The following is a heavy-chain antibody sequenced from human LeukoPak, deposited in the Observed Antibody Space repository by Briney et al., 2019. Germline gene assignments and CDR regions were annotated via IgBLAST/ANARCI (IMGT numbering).Heavy chain of an antibody. CDR1: GFSVSSNY. CDR3: ARVSLSSRDYFDF. CDR2: IHSGGNT. Sequence: GGSLRLSCAASGFSVSSNYMSWVRQVPGTGLEWLSIIHSGGNTYYADSVKGRFTISRDNSQNTLFLRMNSLRVEDTAVYSCARVSLSSRDYFDFWGQGTLVTVSS. J-gene: IGHJ4*02. D-gene: IGHD6-19*01. V-gene: IGHV3-53*01.